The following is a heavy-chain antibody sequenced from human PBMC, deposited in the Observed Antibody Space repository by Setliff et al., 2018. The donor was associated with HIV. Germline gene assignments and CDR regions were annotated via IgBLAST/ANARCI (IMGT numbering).Heavy chain of an antibody. D-gene: IGHD3-16*01. J-gene: IGHJ4*02. Sequence: PSETLSLTCAVSGYSISSGYYWGWIRQPPGKGLEWIGSIYHSGSTYYNPSLRSRVTISVDTSKNQLSLKLTSVTAADTATYYCARRDLINAPYWGQGTLVTVSS. CDR1: GYSISSGYY. CDR3: ARRDLINAPY. CDR2: IYHSGST. V-gene: IGHV4-38-2*01.